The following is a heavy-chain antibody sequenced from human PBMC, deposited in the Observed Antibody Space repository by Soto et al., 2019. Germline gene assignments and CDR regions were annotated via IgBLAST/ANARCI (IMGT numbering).Heavy chain of an antibody. CDR3: ARRYGGNLDN. CDR2: IYYSGST. V-gene: IGHV4-59*08. J-gene: IGHJ4*02. Sequence: SETLSLTCTFSGGSISSYYWSWIRQPPGKGLEWIGYIYYSGSTNYNPSLKSRVTISVDTSKNQFSLKLSSATAADTAVYYCARRYGGNLDNWGQGTLVTVSS. CDR1: GGSISSYY. D-gene: IGHD1-1*01.